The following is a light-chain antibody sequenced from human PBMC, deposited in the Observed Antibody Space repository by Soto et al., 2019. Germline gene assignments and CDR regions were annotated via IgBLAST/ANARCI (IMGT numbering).Light chain of an antibody. V-gene: IGKV3-11*01. J-gene: IGKJ2*01. CDR2: DAS. CDR3: QKYNSAPYT. Sequence: EIVLTQSPATLSLSPGERATLSCRASQSVSSYLAWYQQKPGQAPRLLIYDASNRATGIPARFSGGGSGTDFTLTISSLEPEDFAVYYCQKYNSAPYTFGQGTNLEL. CDR1: QSVSSY.